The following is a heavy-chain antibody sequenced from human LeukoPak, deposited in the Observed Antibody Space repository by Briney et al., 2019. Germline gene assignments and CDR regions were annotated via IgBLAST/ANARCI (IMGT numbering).Heavy chain of an antibody. V-gene: IGHV4-39*07. CDR2: IHYSGRT. J-gene: IGHJ4*02. CDR1: GGSISSSSYY. D-gene: IGHD1-26*01. Sequence: SETLSLTCSVSGGSISSSSYYWAWIRQPPGKGLEWIGSIHYSGRTYNNPSLKSRVTMSADTSKNQFSLKLSSVTAADTAVYYCARVELLQYYFDYWGQGTLVTVSS. CDR3: ARVELLQYYFDY.